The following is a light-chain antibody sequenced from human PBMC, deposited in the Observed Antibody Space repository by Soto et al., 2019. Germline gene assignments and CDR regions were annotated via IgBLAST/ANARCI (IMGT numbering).Light chain of an antibody. CDR1: SSDVGGYKY. V-gene: IGLV2-14*01. CDR3: SSYTTSRTL. CDR2: EVS. Sequence: QSALTQPASVSGSPGQSITISCTGTSSDVGGYKYVSWYQQYPGKAPKLIIFEVSNRPSGVSNRFSGSKSGNTASLTISGLQAEDEADYYCSSYTTSRTLFGGGTKLTVL. J-gene: IGLJ2*01.